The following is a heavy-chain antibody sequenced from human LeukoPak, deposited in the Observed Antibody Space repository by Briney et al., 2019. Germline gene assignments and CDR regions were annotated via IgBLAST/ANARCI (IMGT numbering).Heavy chain of an antibody. Sequence: QAGGSLRLSCAASGFTFSSYLMTWVRQAPGKGLEWVANIKQDGSEKYYVDSVKGRFTISRDNAKNSLYLQMNSLRAEDTAVYYCARDKIVVVVAATSSSGFDYWGQGTLVTVSS. CDR3: ARDKIVVVVAATSSSGFDY. V-gene: IGHV3-7*01. CDR2: IKQDGSEK. J-gene: IGHJ4*02. CDR1: GFTFSSYL. D-gene: IGHD2-15*01.